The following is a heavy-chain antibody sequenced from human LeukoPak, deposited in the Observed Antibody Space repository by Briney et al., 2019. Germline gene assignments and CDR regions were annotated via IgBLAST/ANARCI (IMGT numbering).Heavy chain of an antibody. D-gene: IGHD3-10*01. V-gene: IGHV4-59*01. J-gene: IGHJ5*02. Sequence: SETLSLTCNVSGDSISSSHWSWIRQSPGKGLEWIGYIYHSGNTNYNPSLKSRLTISVDTSKNQFSLKLSSVTAADTAVYYCARLWFGESWFDPWSQGTLVTVSS. CDR1: GDSISSSH. CDR2: IYHSGNT. CDR3: ARLWFGESWFDP.